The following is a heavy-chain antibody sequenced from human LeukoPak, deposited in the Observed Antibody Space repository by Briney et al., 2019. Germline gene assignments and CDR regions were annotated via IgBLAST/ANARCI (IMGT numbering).Heavy chain of an antibody. CDR3: AREEGYCSGGSCYSYYYGMDV. CDR1: GFTFSSYG. J-gene: IGHJ6*02. D-gene: IGHD2-15*01. V-gene: IGHV3-33*01. CDR2: IWYDGSNK. Sequence: GGSLRLSCAASGFTFSSYGMHWVRQAPGKGLEWVAVIWYDGSNKYYADSVKGRFTISRDNSENTLYLQMNSLRAEDTAVYYCAREEGYCSGGSCYSYYYGMDVWGQGTTVTVSS.